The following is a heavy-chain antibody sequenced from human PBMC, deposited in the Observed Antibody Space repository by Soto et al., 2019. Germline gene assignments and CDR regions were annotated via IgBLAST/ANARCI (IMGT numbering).Heavy chain of an antibody. D-gene: IGHD3-16*02. CDR1: GYTFTGYY. CDR3: ARVFSGLYAAFDI. CDR2: INPNSGGT. V-gene: IGHV1-2*02. Sequence: ASVKVSCKASGYTFTGYYMHWVRQAPGQGLEWMGWINPNSGGTNYAQKFQGRVTMTRDTSISTAYMELSRLRSDDTAVYYCARVFSGLYAAFDIWGQGTMVTV. J-gene: IGHJ3*02.